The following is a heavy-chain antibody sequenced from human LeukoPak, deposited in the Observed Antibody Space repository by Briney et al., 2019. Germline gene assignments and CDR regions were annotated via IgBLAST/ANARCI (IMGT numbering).Heavy chain of an antibody. V-gene: IGHV3-21*01. CDR3: ARGVTSSPYYYGMDV. CDR1: GFTFSSYA. Sequence: GGSLRLSCAASGFTFSSYAMSWVRQAPGKGLGWVSSISSSSSYIYYADSVKGRFTISRDNAKNSLYLQMNSLRAEDTAVYYCARGVTSSPYYYGMDVWGQGTTVTVSS. J-gene: IGHJ6*02. D-gene: IGHD4-4*01. CDR2: ISSSSSYI.